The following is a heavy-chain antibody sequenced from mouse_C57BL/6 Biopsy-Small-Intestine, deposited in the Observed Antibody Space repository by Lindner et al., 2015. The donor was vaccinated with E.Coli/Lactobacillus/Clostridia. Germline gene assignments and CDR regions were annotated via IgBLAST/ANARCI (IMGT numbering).Heavy chain of an antibody. CDR3: ARGPRTWEAAAGLMY. CDR1: GGTFSGYS. V-gene: IGHV1-81*01. Sequence: KASGGTFSGYSISWVRQAPGQGLEWMGGIIPIFGKSNYAQKFQGRVTIMADESMNTAYMELSNLRSEDTAVYYCARGPRTWEAAAGLMYWGQGTLVTVSS. J-gene: IGHJ4*01. D-gene: IGHD6-2*01. CDR2: IIPIFGKS.